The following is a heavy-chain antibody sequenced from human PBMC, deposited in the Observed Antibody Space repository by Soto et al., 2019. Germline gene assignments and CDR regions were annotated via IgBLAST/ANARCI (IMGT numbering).Heavy chain of an antibody. CDR2: INPNSGGT. V-gene: IGHV1-2*04. J-gene: IGHJ6*02. D-gene: IGHD6-13*01. CDR3: ARARYSSSWYVNYYYYYGMDV. CDR1: GYTFTGYY. Sequence: QVQLVQSGVEVKKPGASVKVSCKASGYTFTGYYMHWVRQAPGQGLEWMGWINPNSGGTNYAQKFQGWVTMTRDTSISTAYMELSRLRSDDTAVYYCARARYSSSWYVNYYYYYGMDVWGQGTTVTVSS.